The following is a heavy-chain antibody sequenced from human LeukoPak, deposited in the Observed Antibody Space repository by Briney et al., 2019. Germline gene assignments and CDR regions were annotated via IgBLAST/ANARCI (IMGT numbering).Heavy chain of an antibody. J-gene: IGHJ4*01. CDR3: ARHRDYYDT. V-gene: IGHV4-59*08. Sequence: SETLSLTCTVSGASINNNFWTWIRQPPGKGLEWIGYIYSSGGANYNPSLKSRVIISGDTSRNQISLNLTSVTAADTAVYFCARHRDYYDTWGHGTLVTVSS. D-gene: IGHD3-22*01. CDR1: GASINNNF. CDR2: IYSSGGA.